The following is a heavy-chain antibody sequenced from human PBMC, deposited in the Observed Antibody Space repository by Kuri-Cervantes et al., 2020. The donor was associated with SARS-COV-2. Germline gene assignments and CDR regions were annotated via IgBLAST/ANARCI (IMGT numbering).Heavy chain of an antibody. D-gene: IGHD1-26*01. V-gene: IGHV1-69*05. J-gene: IGHJ4*02. CDR1: GGTFSSYP. CDR3: ARQGRRGPFFDY. CDR2: INPMFNKA. Sequence: SVKVSCKASGGTFSSYPLSLVRQAPGQGLEVMGEINPMFNKANFAEEFQGRVMLTTDEYTSTAYMELSSLTSQDTAVYYCARQGRRGPFFDYWGQGTLVTVSS.